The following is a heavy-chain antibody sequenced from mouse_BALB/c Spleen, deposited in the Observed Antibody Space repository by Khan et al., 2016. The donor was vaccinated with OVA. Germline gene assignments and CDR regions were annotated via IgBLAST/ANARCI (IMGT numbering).Heavy chain of an antibody. CDR1: GYTFTSYT. Sequence: QVQLKQSGAELARPGASVKMSCKASGYTFTSYTMHWVKQRPGQGLEWIGYINPSNGYTNYNQKFRDKATLTADKSSSTAYMQLSSLTSEDSAVDDGARVGPYHANYGAWFAYWGQGTLVTVSA. D-gene: IGHD2-10*01. J-gene: IGHJ3*01. V-gene: IGHV1-4*01. CDR2: INPSNGYT. CDR3: ARVGPYHANYGAWFAY.